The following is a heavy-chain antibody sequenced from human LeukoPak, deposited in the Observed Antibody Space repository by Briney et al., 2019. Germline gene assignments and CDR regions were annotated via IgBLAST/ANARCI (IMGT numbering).Heavy chain of an antibody. J-gene: IGHJ4*02. D-gene: IGHD2-15*01. CDR2: ISYGGSNK. V-gene: IGHV3-30-3*01. Sequence: GGSLRLSCAASGFTFSSYAMHWVRQAPGKGLEWVAVISYGGSNKYYADSVKGRFTISRDNSKNTLYLQMNSLRAEDTAVYYCARDAGIVVVVAATLGGTLAYWGQGTLVTVSS. CDR3: ARDAGIVVVVAATLGGTLAY. CDR1: GFTFSSYA.